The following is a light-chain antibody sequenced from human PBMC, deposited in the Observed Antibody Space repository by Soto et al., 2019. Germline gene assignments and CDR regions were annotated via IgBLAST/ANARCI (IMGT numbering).Light chain of an antibody. Sequence: EIVMTQSPATLSVSPGERATLSCRASQSVSSNLAWYQQKPRQAPRLLIYGASTRATGIPARFSGSRSETEFTLTISSLQSEDFAVYYCQHYNNGPRTFGQGTKVEIK. CDR2: GAS. CDR3: QHYNNGPRT. CDR1: QSVSSN. J-gene: IGKJ1*01. V-gene: IGKV3-15*01.